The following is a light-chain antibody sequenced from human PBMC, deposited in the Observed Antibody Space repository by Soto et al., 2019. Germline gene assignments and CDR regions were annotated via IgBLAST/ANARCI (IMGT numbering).Light chain of an antibody. Sequence: QAVVTQPPSVSGAPGQRVTISFTGSSSNIGAGYDVHWYQQLPGTAPKLLIYGNSNRPSGVPDRFSGSKSGTSASLAITGLQAEDEADYYCQSYDSSLSGGVFGGGTKLTVL. CDR2: GNS. J-gene: IGLJ2*01. CDR1: SSNIGAGYD. CDR3: QSYDSSLSGGV. V-gene: IGLV1-40*01.